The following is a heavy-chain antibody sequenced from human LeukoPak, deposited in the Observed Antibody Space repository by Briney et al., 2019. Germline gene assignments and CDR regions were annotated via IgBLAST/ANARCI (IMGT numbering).Heavy chain of an antibody. V-gene: IGHV3-23*01. CDR3: AKASNTWNYFDY. CDR2: ISGSGGST. CDR1: GFTFDDYA. Sequence: PGGSLRLSCAASGFTFDDYAMHWVRQAPGKGLEWVSAISGSGGSTYHADSVKGRFTISRDNSKNTLSLQMNSLRAEDTAIYYCAKASNTWNYFDYWGQGTLVTVSS. D-gene: IGHD1-1*01. J-gene: IGHJ4*02.